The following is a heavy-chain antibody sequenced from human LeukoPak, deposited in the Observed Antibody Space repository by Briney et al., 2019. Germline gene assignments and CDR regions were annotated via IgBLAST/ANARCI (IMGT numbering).Heavy chain of an antibody. CDR2: INPSGGST. D-gene: IGHD3-9*01. CDR1: GYTFTSYY. V-gene: IGHV1-46*01. Sequence: ASVKVSCKASGYTFTSYYMHWVRQAPGQGLEWMGIINPSGGSTSYAQKFQGRVTMTRDTSTSTVYMELSSLRSQDTAVYYCAREFVSSSSPVRYFDWHYPRYFDYWGQGTLVTVSS. J-gene: IGHJ4*02. CDR3: AREFVSSSSPVRYFDWHYPRYFDY.